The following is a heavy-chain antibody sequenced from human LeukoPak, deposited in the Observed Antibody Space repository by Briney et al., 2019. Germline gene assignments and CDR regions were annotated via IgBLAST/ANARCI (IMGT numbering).Heavy chain of an antibody. V-gene: IGHV3-7*04. CDR1: KFTLSRYW. J-gene: IGHJ4*02. CDR2: MNQLGNEK. D-gene: IGHD3-16*01. CDR3: ARGTYYFEF. Sequence: GGALRLSCAPSKFTLSRYWMRWVRQAPRERLEWVPYMNQLGNEKNYLDSVKGRFTISRDNAKNSLYLQMNSLRAEDTAVYYCARGTYYFEFWGQGTLVTVSS.